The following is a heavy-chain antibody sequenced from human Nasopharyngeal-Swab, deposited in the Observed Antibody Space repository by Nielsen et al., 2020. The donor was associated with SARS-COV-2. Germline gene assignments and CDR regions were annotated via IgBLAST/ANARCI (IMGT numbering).Heavy chain of an antibody. Sequence: SETLSLTCTVSGGAMTKTSYYWGWVRQAPGKGLEWIGGIYESGTTYYNPALKSRVSISVDTSRNQFSLNLASVTAADTAIYYSVRPFAGSGPYWYYYMDVWGKGTTVTVSS. D-gene: IGHD6-25*01. CDR2: IYESGTT. V-gene: IGHV4-39*01. J-gene: IGHJ6*03. CDR3: VRPFAGSGPYWYYYMDV. CDR1: GGAMTKTSYY.